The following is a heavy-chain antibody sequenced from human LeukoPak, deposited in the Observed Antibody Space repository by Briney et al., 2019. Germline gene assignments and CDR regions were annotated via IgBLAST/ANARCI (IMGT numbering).Heavy chain of an antibody. D-gene: IGHD2-2*02. J-gene: IGHJ4*02. CDR3: AKGNCRGTGCYSDY. Sequence: PGGSLRLSCAASGFTFSSYAMHWVRQAPGKGLEWVAVISYDGSNKYYADSVKGRFTIARDNSKNTLYLQMNSLRAEDTAVYYCAKGNCRGTGCYSDYWGQGTLVTVSS. CDR1: GFTFSSYA. V-gene: IGHV3-30-3*01. CDR2: ISYDGSNK.